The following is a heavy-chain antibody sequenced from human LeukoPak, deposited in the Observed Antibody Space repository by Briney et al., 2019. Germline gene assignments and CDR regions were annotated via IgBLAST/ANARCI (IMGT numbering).Heavy chain of an antibody. V-gene: IGHV1-2*02. D-gene: IGHD3-3*01. J-gene: IGHJ3*02. Sequence: ASVKVSCKASGYTFTGYYMHWVRQAPGQGLEWMGWINPNSGGTNYAQKFQGRVTMIRDTSISTAYMELSRLRSEDTAVYYCASSLFWSGYQTRAFDIWGQGTMVTVSS. CDR1: GYTFTGYY. CDR2: INPNSGGT. CDR3: ASSLFWSGYQTRAFDI.